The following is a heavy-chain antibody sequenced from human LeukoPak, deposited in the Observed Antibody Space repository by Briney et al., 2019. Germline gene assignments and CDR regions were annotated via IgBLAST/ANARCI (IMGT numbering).Heavy chain of an antibody. J-gene: IGHJ4*02. CDR1: GLTFSSYG. V-gene: IGHV3-30*18. D-gene: IGHD7-27*01. CDR2: ISYDGSNK. CDR3: AKAVWGFRNPVDY. Sequence: PGGSLRLSCAASGLTFSSYGMHWVRQAPGKGLEWVAVISYDGSNKYYADSVKGRFTISRDNSKNTLYLQMNSLRAEDTAVYYCAKAVWGFRNPVDYWGQGTLVTVSS.